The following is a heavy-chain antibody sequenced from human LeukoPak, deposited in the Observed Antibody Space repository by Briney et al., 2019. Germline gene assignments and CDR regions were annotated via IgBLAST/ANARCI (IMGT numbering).Heavy chain of an antibody. Sequence: PSETLSLTCTVSGGSISSYYWSWIRQPPGKGLEWMGYIYYSGSTNYNPSLKSRVTISVDTSKNQFSLKLSSVTAADTAVYYCARGGYCSSTSCYLVFDPWGQGTLVTVSS. J-gene: IGHJ5*02. CDR1: GGSISSYY. V-gene: IGHV4-59*01. CDR3: ARGGYCSSTSCYLVFDP. D-gene: IGHD2-2*01. CDR2: IYYSGST.